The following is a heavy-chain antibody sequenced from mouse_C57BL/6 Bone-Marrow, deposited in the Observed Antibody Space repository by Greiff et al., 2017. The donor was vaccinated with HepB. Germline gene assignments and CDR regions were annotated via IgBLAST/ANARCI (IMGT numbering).Heavy chain of an antibody. Sequence: QVQLQQSGAELVKPGASVKMSCKASGYTFTSYWITWVKQRPGQGLEWIGDIYPGSGSTNYNEKFKSKATLTVDTSSSTAYMQLSSLTSEDSAVYYCTSPSTVVATDWYFDVWGTGTTVTVSS. J-gene: IGHJ1*03. V-gene: IGHV1-55*01. D-gene: IGHD1-1*01. CDR1: GYTFTSYW. CDR3: TSPSTVVATDWYFDV. CDR2: IYPGSGST.